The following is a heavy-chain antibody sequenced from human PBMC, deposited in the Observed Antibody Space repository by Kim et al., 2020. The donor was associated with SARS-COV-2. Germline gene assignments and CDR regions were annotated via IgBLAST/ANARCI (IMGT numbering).Heavy chain of an antibody. V-gene: IGHV1-24*01. Sequence: ASVKVSCKVSGYTLTELSMHWVRQAPGKGLEWMGGFDPEDGETIYAQKFQGRVTMTEDTSTDTAYMELSSLRSEDTAVYYCATDLDCSSTSCYGYWGQGTLVTVSS. CDR2: FDPEDGET. CDR1: GYTLTELS. CDR3: ATDLDCSSTSCYGY. D-gene: IGHD2-2*01. J-gene: IGHJ4*02.